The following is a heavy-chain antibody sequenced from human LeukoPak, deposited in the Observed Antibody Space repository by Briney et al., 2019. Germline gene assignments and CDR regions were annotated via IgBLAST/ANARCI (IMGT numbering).Heavy chain of an antibody. V-gene: IGHV4-59*01. CDR3: ARDSPYVWGSYRPFDY. D-gene: IGHD3-16*02. J-gene: IGHJ4*02. Sequence: SETLPLTCTVSGGSISSYYWSWIRQPPGKGLEWIGYIYYSGSTNYNPSLKSRVTISVDTSKNQFSLKLSSVTAADTAVDYCARDSPYVWGSYRPFDYWGQGTLVTVSS. CDR1: GGSISSYY. CDR2: IYYSGST.